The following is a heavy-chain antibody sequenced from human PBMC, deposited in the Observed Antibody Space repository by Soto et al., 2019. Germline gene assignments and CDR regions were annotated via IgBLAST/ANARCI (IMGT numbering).Heavy chain of an antibody. CDR3: AKGDLLTGVAHFDY. J-gene: IGHJ4*02. CDR2: ISGSGAST. D-gene: IGHD7-27*01. V-gene: IGHV3-23*01. Sequence: GGSLRLSCAASGFTFSNYAMSLVLQAPGKGLQWVSTISGSGASTYYGDSVKGRFTLSRDNSENTLFLQMDSLRAEDTAVYYCAKGDLLTGVAHFDYWGQGTLVTVSS. CDR1: GFTFSNYA.